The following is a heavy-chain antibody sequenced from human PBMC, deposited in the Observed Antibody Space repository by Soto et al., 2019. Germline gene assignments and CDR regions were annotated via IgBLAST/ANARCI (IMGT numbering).Heavy chain of an antibody. J-gene: IGHJ4*02. CDR2: ISSSSSTI. V-gene: IGHV3-48*01. Sequence: GGSLRLSCAASGFTFSSYSMNWVRQAPGKGLEWVSCISSSSSTIYYADSVKGRFTISRDNAKNSLYLQMNSLRAEDTAVYYCARDHDILTGPFDYWGQGTLVTVSS. CDR1: GFTFSSYS. D-gene: IGHD3-9*01. CDR3: ARDHDILTGPFDY.